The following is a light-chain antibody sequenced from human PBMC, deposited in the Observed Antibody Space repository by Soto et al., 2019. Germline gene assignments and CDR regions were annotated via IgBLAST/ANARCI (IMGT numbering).Light chain of an antibody. V-gene: IGKV3-11*01. CDR2: DAP. J-gene: IGKJ5*01. Sequence: EIVLTQSPATLSLSPGARATLSCRASQSVSSYLAWYQQKPGQAPRLLIYDAPNRATGIPARFSGSGSGTDLTLTISSLEPEDFAVYYCQQRSNWPLTFGQGTRLEI. CDR3: QQRSNWPLT. CDR1: QSVSSY.